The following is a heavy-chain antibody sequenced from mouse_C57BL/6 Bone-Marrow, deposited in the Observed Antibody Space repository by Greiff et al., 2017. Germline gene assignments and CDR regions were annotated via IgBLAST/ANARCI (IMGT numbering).Heavy chain of an antibody. Sequence: VQLQQPGAELVMPGASVQLSCKASGYTFTSYWMHWVKQRPGQGLEWIGEIDPSDSYTNYNQKFKGKSTLPVDKSSSTAYMQLSSLTSEDSAVYYCAREGGTIGAWFANWRQANLVTFS. V-gene: IGHV1-69*01. CDR3: AREGGTIGAWFAN. CDR2: IDPSDSYT. D-gene: IGHD2-14*01. J-gene: IGHJ3*01. CDR1: GYTFTSYW.